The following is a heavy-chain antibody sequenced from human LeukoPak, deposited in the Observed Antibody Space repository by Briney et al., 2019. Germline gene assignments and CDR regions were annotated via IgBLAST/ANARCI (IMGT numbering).Heavy chain of an antibody. CDR2: IYYSGST. Sequence: LSLTCTVSGGSISSGGYYWSWIRQHPGKGLEWIGYIYYSGSTYYNPSLKSRVTISVDTSKNQFSLKLSSVTAADTAVYYCARGKYYYDSTGYYPGGDYWGQGTLVTVSS. CDR1: GGSISSGGYY. J-gene: IGHJ4*02. D-gene: IGHD3-22*01. V-gene: IGHV4-31*03. CDR3: ARGKYYYDSTGYYPGGDY.